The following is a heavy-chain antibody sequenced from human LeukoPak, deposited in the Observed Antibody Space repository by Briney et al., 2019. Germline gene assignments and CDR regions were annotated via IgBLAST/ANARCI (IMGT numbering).Heavy chain of an antibody. CDR3: ARVGGTVIRGIIATRLDY. CDR2: ARDKANGYTT. J-gene: IGHJ4*02. V-gene: IGHV3-72*01. Sequence: GGSLRLSCVASGLSFSDHCMDWVRQAPGKGLEWVGRARDKANGYTTEYAAPGKGRFTITRDESRKSVYLQMSSLKAEDTAVYYCARVGGTVIRGIIATRLDYWGQGTLVTVSS. CDR1: GLSFSDHC. D-gene: IGHD3-10*01.